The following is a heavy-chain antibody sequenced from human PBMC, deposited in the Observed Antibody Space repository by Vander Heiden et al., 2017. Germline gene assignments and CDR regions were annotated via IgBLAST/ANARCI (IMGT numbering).Heavy chain of an antibody. V-gene: IGHV3-21*01. D-gene: IGHD6-13*01. J-gene: IGHJ4*02. CDR2: ISSSSSYI. CDR1: GFTFSSYT. CDR3: ARGQEIAAAGVF. Sequence: EVQLVESGGGLVKPGGSLRLSCAASGFTFSSYTMNWVRQAPGKGLEWVSFISSSSSYIYYADSVKGRFTISRDNAKKSLYLQMNSLRAEDTAVYYCARGQEIAAAGVFWGQGTLVTVSS.